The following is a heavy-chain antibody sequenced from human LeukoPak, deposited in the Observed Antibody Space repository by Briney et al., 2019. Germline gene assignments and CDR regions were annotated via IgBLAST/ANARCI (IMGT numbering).Heavy chain of an antibody. J-gene: IGHJ4*02. Sequence: SETLSLTCTVSGGSISSSSYYWGWIRQPPGKGLEWIGSIYYSGSTYYNPSLKSRVTISIDTSKDQFSLKLSSVTAADTAVYYCARRRYCSSTSCPTIDYWGQGTLVTVSS. D-gene: IGHD2-2*01. CDR1: GGSISSSSYY. V-gene: IGHV4-39*01. CDR2: IYYSGST. CDR3: ARRRYCSSTSCPTIDY.